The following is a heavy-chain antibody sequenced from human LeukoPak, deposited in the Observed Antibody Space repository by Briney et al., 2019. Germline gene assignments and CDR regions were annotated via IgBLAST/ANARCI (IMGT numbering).Heavy chain of an antibody. CDR3: ASSIGYSSSWSFDY. CDR2: IYYSGST. CDR1: GGSFSGYY. Sequence: SETLSLTCAVYGGSFSGYYWSWIRQHPGKGLEWIGYIYYSGSTYYNPSLKSRVTISVDTSKNQFSLKLSSVTAADTAVYYCASSIGYSSSWSFDYWGQGTLVTVSS. J-gene: IGHJ4*02. V-gene: IGHV4-31*11. D-gene: IGHD6-13*01.